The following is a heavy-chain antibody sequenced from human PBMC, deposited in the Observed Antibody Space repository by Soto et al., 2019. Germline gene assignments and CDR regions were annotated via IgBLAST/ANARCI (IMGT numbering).Heavy chain of an antibody. Sequence: SETLSLTCTVSGGSISSYYWSWIRQPPGKGLEWIGYIYYSGSTNYNPSLKSRVTISVDTSKNQFSLKLSSVTAADTAVYYCARGGGNSVFGEYFQHWGHGTRVTVSS. J-gene: IGHJ1*01. V-gene: IGHV4-59*01. D-gene: IGHD2-21*02. CDR3: ARGGGNSVFGEYFQH. CDR2: IYYSGST. CDR1: GGSISSYY.